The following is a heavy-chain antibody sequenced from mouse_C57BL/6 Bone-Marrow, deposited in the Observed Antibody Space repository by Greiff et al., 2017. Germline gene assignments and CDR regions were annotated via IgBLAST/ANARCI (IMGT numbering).Heavy chain of an antibody. CDR2: IDPSDSYT. CDR3: AYGSSYDYFDY. V-gene: IGHV1-69*01. J-gene: IGHJ2*01. Sequence: VQLQQPGAELVMPGASVKLSCKASGYTFTSYWMHWVKQRPGQGLEWIGEIDPSDSYTNYNQKFKGKSTLTVDKSSSTAYMQLSSLTSADSAVYYCAYGSSYDYFDYWGQGTTLTVSS. CDR1: GYTFTSYW. D-gene: IGHD1-1*01.